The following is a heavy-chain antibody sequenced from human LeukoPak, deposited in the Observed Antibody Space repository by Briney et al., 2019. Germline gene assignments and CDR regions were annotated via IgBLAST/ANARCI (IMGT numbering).Heavy chain of an antibody. V-gene: IGHV1-18*01. CDR3: ATSPPGIDYYYGMDV. CDR2: ISAHNGNT. J-gene: IGHJ6*02. Sequence: GASVKVSCKASGYTFTSYGISWVRPAPGQGLEWMGWISAHNGNTNYAQKLQGRVTMTTDTSTSTAYTELRSLRSDDTAVYYCATSPPGIDYYYGMDVWGQGTTVTVSS. CDR1: GYTFTSYG. D-gene: IGHD1-1*01.